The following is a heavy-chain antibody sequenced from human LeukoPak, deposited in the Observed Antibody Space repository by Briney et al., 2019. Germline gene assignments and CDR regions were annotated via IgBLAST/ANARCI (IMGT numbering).Heavy chain of an antibody. CDR2: INPYSGDT. J-gene: IGHJ4*02. CDR1: GYTFTGYH. Sequence: ASVKVSCKAAGYTFTGYHIHWVRQAPGQGLEWMGRINPYSGDTNFAQKFQGRVTMTRDTSITTAYMDLSSLTPDDTAVYFCARDQGSLTRSWYTGYWGQGTQVTVSS. D-gene: IGHD6-13*01. CDR3: ARDQGSLTRSWYTGY. V-gene: IGHV1-2*06.